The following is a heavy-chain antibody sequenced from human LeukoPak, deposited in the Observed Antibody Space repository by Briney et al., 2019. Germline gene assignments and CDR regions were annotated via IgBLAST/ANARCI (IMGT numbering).Heavy chain of an antibody. CDR1: GFTFSDYY. V-gene: IGHV3-11*01. Sequence: PGGSLRLSCAASGFTFSDYYMSWIRQAPGKGLEWVSYISSSGSTIYYADSVKGRFTISRDNAKNSLYLQMNSLRAEDTAVYYCARCDSSGYYFPYYYYGMDVWGQGTTVTVSS. D-gene: IGHD3-22*01. J-gene: IGHJ6*02. CDR3: ARCDSSGYYFPYYYYGMDV. CDR2: ISSSGSTI.